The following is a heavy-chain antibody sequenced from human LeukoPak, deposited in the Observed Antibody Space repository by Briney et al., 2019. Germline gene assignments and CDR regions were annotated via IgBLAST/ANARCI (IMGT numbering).Heavy chain of an antibody. V-gene: IGHV3-9*01. D-gene: IGHD3-22*01. Sequence: GGSLRLSCAASGFTFDDYALHWVRQAPGKGLEWVSGISWNSGSIGYADSVKGRFTISRDNAKKSLYLQMNSLRAEDTALYYCAKGSGAFYYDSSGYSNDAFDIWGQGTMVTVSS. CDR1: GFTFDDYA. J-gene: IGHJ3*02. CDR2: ISWNSGSI. CDR3: AKGSGAFYYDSSGYSNDAFDI.